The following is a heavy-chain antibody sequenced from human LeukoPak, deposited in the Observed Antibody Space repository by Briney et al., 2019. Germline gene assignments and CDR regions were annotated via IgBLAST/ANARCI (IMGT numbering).Heavy chain of an antibody. D-gene: IGHD2-15*01. Sequence: GGSLRLSCAASGFTVSSNYMSWVRQAPGKGLEWVAVISYDGSNKYYAASVKGRFTISRDNSKNTLYLQMNSPRAEDTAVYYCARGSCSGGSCYWSFDYWGQGTLVTVSS. CDR2: ISYDGSNK. CDR3: ARGSCSGGSCYWSFDY. J-gene: IGHJ4*02. CDR1: GFTVSSNY. V-gene: IGHV3-30-3*01.